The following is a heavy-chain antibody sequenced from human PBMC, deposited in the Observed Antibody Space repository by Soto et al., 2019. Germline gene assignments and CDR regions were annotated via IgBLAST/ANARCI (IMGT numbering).Heavy chain of an antibody. V-gene: IGHV1-69*01. D-gene: IGHD2-21*01. Sequence: QVQLVQSGAEVKKPGSSLKVSCKTSGVTFSTSGISWVRQGPGQGLEWMGGIIPLFGTPKYARKFQGRGSTIAEDSGPSTYLELSGFRADETAIYYSARVAPSSCGGGNCYRLDSYFDSWGQGSQVGVSS. J-gene: IGHJ4*03. CDR2: IIPLFGTP. CDR3: ARVAPSSCGGGNCYRLDSYFDS. CDR1: GVTFSTSG.